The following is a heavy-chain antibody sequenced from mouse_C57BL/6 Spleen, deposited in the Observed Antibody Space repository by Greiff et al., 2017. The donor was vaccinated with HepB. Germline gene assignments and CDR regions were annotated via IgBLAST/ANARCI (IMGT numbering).Heavy chain of an antibody. J-gene: IGHJ1*03. Sequence: EVMLVESGGGLVQPKGSLKLSCAASGFTFNTYAMHWVRQAPGKGLEWVARIRSKSSNYATYYADSVKDRFTISRDDSQSMLYLQMNNLKTEDTAMYYCVRGGITTVVADFDVWGTGTTVTVSS. CDR3: VRGGITTVVADFDV. CDR2: IRSKSSNYAT. V-gene: IGHV10-3*01. D-gene: IGHD1-1*01. CDR1: GFTFNTYA.